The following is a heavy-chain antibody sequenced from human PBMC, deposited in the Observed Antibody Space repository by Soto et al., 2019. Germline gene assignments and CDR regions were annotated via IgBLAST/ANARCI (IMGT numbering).Heavy chain of an antibody. D-gene: IGHD3-22*01. CDR3: ARVRYYDSSGYSDALDI. J-gene: IGHJ3*02. Sequence: ASVKVSCKASGYTFTGYYMHWVRQAPGQGLEWMGWINPNSGGTNYAQKFQGWVTMTRDTSISTAYMELSRLRSDDTAVYYCARVRYYDSSGYSDALDIWGQGTMVTVSS. CDR2: INPNSGGT. V-gene: IGHV1-2*04. CDR1: GYTFTGYY.